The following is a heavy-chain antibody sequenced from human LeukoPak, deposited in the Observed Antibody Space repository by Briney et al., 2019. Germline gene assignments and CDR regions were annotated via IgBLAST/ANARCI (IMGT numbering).Heavy chain of an antibody. CDR3: AKEYEIFVGAFDI. CDR1: GFTFRNYG. D-gene: IGHD3-9*01. V-gene: IGHV3-33*06. J-gene: IGHJ3*02. Sequence: GGSLRLSCVASGFTFRNYGMHWVRQAPGKGLEWVAVLWKDGSNNFYADSVKGRFRFSRDNSKDMLYPQMNSLRAEDTAVYYCAKEYEIFVGAFDIWGQGTMVTVSS. CDR2: LWKDGSNN.